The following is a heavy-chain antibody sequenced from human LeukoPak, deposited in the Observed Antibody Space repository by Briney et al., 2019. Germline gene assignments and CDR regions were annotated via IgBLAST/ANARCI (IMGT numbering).Heavy chain of an antibody. CDR2: INGSDGRT. CDR3: AKSRGGFDF. CDR1: GFTFSNYA. Sequence: GGSLRLSCGASGFTFSNYAMSWVRQAPGKGLEWVSDINGSDGRTNYADSVKGRFTISRDNSKNTLYLQMNSLRADDTAVYYCAKSRGGFDFWGQGTLVTVSS. D-gene: IGHD3-10*01. J-gene: IGHJ4*02. V-gene: IGHV3-23*01.